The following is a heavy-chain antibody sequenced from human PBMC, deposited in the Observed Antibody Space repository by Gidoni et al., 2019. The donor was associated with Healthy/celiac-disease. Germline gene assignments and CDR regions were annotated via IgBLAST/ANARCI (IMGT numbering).Heavy chain of an antibody. CDR3: ARDKAYGSGSYWPYGMDV. CDR2: IWYDGSNK. Sequence: QVQLVESGGGVVQPGRSLRLSCAASGFTFSSYGMHWFRQAPGKGLEWVAVIWYDGSNKYYADSVKGRFTISRDNSKNTLYLQMNSLRAEDTAVYYCARDKAYGSGSYWPYGMDVWGQGTTVTVSS. J-gene: IGHJ6*02. CDR1: GFTFSSYG. D-gene: IGHD3-10*01. V-gene: IGHV3-33*01.